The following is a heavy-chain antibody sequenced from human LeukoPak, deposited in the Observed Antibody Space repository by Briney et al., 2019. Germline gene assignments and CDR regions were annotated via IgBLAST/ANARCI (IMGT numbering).Heavy chain of an antibody. J-gene: IGHJ4*02. D-gene: IGHD6-19*01. CDR2: ISSSSSTI. V-gene: IGHV3-48*02. Sequence: GGSLRLSCAASGFTFRTYTMNWVRQAPGKGLEWVSYISSSSSTIYYADSVKGRFTISRDNAKNSLYLQMNSLRDEDTAVYYCASDLRSSGWYGPGGWGQGTLVTVSS. CDR3: ASDLRSSGWYGPGG. CDR1: GFTFRTYT.